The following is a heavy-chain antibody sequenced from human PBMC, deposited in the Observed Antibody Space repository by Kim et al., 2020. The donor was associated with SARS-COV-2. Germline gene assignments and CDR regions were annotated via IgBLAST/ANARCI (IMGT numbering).Heavy chain of an antibody. Sequence: ASVKVSCKVSGYTLIALSLPCFRHAPVQDLEFMGGFDPTDSDPIYAQKFQCIVTMTEDTSTDTAYMELSSLRSEDKAVYYCAKAFAVRVLIGPDYWGQGTVVTVSS. V-gene: IGHV1-24*01. D-gene: IGHD3-10*01. CDR3: AKAFAVRVLIGPDY. CDR2: FDPTDSDP. CDR1: GYTLIALS. J-gene: IGHJ4*02.